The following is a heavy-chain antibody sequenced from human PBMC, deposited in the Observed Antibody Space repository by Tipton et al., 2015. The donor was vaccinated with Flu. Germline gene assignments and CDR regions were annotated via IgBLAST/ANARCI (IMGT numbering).Heavy chain of an antibody. V-gene: IGHV4-39*07. D-gene: IGHD3-22*01. CDR3: ARVQGSTYESTDGTFMPQIYFGMDV. CDR1: GVSLTSSSYY. J-gene: IGHJ6*02. CDR2: VYYSGST. Sequence: TLSLTCTVSGVSLTSSSYYWGWIRQPPGKGLEWIGSVYYSGSTYYNPSLKSRVTMPVDTSKNQFSLRLTSVTAADTAVYYCARVQGSTYESTDGTFMPQIYFGMDVWGQRTTVTVSS.